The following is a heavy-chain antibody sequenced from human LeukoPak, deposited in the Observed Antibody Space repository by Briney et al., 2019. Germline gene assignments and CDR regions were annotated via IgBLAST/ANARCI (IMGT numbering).Heavy chain of an antibody. D-gene: IGHD3-3*01. V-gene: IGHV6-1*01. CDR2: TYYRSKWYN. CDR3: TRDTRITIFGVVGWFDP. Sequence: SQTLSLTCAISGDSVSSNSAAWNWLRQSPSRGLEWLGRTYYRSKWYNDYAVSVKSRITINPDTSKNQFSLQLNSVTPEATAVYYCTRDTRITIFGVVGWFDPWGQGTLVTVSS. J-gene: IGHJ5*02. CDR1: GDSVSSNSAA.